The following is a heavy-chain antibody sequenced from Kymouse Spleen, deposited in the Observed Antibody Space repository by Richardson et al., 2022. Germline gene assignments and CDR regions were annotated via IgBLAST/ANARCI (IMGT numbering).Heavy chain of an antibody. V-gene: IGHV4-39*01. Sequence: QLQLQESGPGLVKPSETLSLTCTVSGGSISSSSYYWGWIRQPPGKGLEWIGSIYYSGSTYYNPSLKSRVTISVDTSKNQFSLKLSSVTAADTAVYYCARHRHSGSYWGYFDYWGQGTLVTVSS. CDR3: ARHRHSGSYWGYFDY. CDR2: IYYSGST. J-gene: IGHJ4*02. D-gene: IGHD1-26*01. CDR1: GGSISSSSYY.